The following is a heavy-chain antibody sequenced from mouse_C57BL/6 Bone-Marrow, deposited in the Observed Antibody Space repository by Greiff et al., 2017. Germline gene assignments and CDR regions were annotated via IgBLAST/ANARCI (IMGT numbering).Heavy chain of an antibody. D-gene: IGHD1-1*01. CDR1: GYTFTSYW. J-gene: IGHJ1*03. CDR2: IDPSDSET. Sequence: QVQLQQPGAELVRPGSSVKLSCKASGYTFTSYWMHWVKQRPIQGLEWIGNIDPSDSETHYNQKFKDKATLTVDKSSSTAYMQLSSLTSEGSAVYDGARGGRSRHWYFGVGGTGTTVTVSS. V-gene: IGHV1-52*01. CDR3: ARGGRSRHWYFGV.